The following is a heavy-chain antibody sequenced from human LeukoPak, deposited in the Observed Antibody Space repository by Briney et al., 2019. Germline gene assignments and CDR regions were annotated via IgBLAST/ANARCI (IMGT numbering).Heavy chain of an antibody. D-gene: IGHD5-12*01. J-gene: IGHJ4*02. V-gene: IGHV3-23*01. CDR2: VSGSGGSI. CDR1: GFTFSSNV. Sequence: GGSLRLSCAASGFTFSSNVMSWVRQAPGKGLEWVSSVSGSGGSIYYADSVKGRFTSSRENSKNTLYLQMNSLRAEDTAVYYCAKDLYGGYEDYWGQGTLVTVSS. CDR3: AKDLYGGYEDY.